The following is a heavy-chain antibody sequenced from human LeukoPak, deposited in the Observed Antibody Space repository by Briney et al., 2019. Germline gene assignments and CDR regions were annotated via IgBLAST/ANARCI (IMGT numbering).Heavy chain of an antibody. CDR3: TTIQLERRGIPDY. CDR1: GFTFSNAW. D-gene: IGHD1-1*01. Sequence: PGGSLRLSCAASGFTFSNAWMSWVRQAPGKGLEWVGRIKSKTDGGTTDYAAPVKGRFTISRDDSKNTLYLQMNSLKTEDTAVYYRTTIQLERRGIPDYWGQGTLVTVSS. J-gene: IGHJ4*02. CDR2: IKSKTDGGTT. V-gene: IGHV3-15*01.